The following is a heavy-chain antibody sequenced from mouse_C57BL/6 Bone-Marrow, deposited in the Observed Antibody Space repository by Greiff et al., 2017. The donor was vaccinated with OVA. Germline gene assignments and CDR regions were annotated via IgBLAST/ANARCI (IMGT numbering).Heavy chain of an antibody. J-gene: IGHJ3*01. CDR1: GYSITSGYY. Sequence: DVKLQESGPGLVKPSQSLSLTCSVTGYSITSGYYWNWIRQFPGNKLEWMGYISYDGSNNYNPSLKNRISITRDTSKNQFFLKLNSVTTEDTATYYCARGRAYWGQGTLVTVSA. CDR2: ISYDGSN. V-gene: IGHV3-6*01. CDR3: ARGRAY.